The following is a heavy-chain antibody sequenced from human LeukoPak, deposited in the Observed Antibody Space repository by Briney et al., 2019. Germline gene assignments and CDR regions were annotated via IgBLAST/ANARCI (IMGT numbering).Heavy chain of an antibody. J-gene: IGHJ3*02. CDR3: AKSNGYGLVDI. D-gene: IGHD3-10*01. Sequence: SETLSLTCAVYGGSFSGHYWSWIRQPPGKGLEWIGEINHSGNTNYNPSLKSRVTISVDTSKNQFSLKLNSVTAADTAVYYCAKSNGYGLVDIWGQGTMVTVSS. V-gene: IGHV4-34*01. CDR2: INHSGNT. CDR1: GGSFSGHY.